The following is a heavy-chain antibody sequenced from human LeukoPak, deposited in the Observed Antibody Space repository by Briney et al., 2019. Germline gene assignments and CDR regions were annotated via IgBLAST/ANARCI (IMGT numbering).Heavy chain of an antibody. Sequence: ASVKVSCKASGYTFTDYGITWVRQAPGQGLEWMGYISAYNGDIDYAQILQGRATMTTDTSTCTAYMELRSLRSDDTAVYYCARSHATTYSRSKNFADYRGQGSLVTVSS. CDR3: ARSHATTYSRSKNFADY. CDR2: ISAYNGDI. V-gene: IGHV1-18*01. CDR1: GYTFTDYG. J-gene: IGHJ4*02. D-gene: IGHD1-26*01.